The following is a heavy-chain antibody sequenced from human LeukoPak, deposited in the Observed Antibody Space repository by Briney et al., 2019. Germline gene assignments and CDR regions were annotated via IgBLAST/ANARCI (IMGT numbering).Heavy chain of an antibody. D-gene: IGHD3-9*01. CDR3: AKDQQPGLRYFDWLFDLDY. J-gene: IGHJ4*02. Sequence: PGGSLRLFCAASGFTFSSYAMRWVRQAPGKGLEWVSAISGSGGSTYYADSVKGRFTISRDNSKNTLYLQMNSLRAEDTAVYYCAKDQQPGLRYFDWLFDLDYWGQGTLVTVSS. CDR2: ISGSGGST. V-gene: IGHV3-23*01. CDR1: GFTFSSYA.